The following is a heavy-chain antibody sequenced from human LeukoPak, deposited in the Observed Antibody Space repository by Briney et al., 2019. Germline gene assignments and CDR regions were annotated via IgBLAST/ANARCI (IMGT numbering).Heavy chain of an antibody. CDR1: GFTISSYT. V-gene: IGHV3-23*01. CDR3: AKDRGHYDSSGYSSSFDY. Sequence: PGGSLRLSCTASGFTISSYTMSWVRQAPGKGLEWVSGVSGSGVSTYYADSVKRRFTISRDTSKNTLYLQMNSLRGEDTAVYYCAKDRGHYDSSGYSSSFDYWGQGTLVTVSS. J-gene: IGHJ4*02. D-gene: IGHD3-22*01. CDR2: VSGSGVST.